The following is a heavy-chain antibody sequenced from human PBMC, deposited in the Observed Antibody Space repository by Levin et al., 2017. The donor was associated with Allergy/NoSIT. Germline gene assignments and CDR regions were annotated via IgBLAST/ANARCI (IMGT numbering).Heavy chain of an antibody. V-gene: IGHV1-8*01. J-gene: IGHJ4*02. D-gene: IGHD6-19*01. CDR2: MNPNSGNT. CDR3: ARGDSSGWYDSFDY. CDR1: GYTFTSYD. Sequence: ASVKVSCKASGYTFTSYDINWVRQATGQGLEWMGWMNPNSGNTGYAQKFQGRVTMTRNTSISTAYMELSSLRSEDTAVYYCARGDSSGWYDSFDYWGQGTLVTVSS.